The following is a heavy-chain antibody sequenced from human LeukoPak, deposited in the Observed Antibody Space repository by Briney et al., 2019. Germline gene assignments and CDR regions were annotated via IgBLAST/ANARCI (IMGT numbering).Heavy chain of an antibody. CDR1: GFTFSSYA. Sequence: GGSLRLSCAASGFTFSSYAMSWVRQAPGKGLEWVSAISGSGGNTYYADSVKGRFTISRDNSQNTLYLQMNSLRAEDTAVYYCAKQRSEVVVAATNYWGQGTLVTVFS. D-gene: IGHD2-15*01. J-gene: IGHJ4*02. CDR2: ISGSGGNT. CDR3: AKQRSEVVVAATNY. V-gene: IGHV3-23*01.